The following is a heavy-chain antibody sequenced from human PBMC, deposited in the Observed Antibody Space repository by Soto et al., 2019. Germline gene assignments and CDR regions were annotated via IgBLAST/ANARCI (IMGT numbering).Heavy chain of an antibody. D-gene: IGHD3-3*01. CDR1: GFTFSSYS. CDR3: ARDKPLYTDYDFWSGYPASDV. J-gene: IGHJ6*04. V-gene: IGHV3-48*01. Sequence: GGSLRLSCAASGFTFSSYSMNWVRQAPGKGLEWVSYISSSSSTIYYADSVKGRFTISRDNAKNSLYLQMNSLRAEDTAVYYCARDKPLYTDYDFWSGYPASDVWGKGTTVTVSS. CDR2: ISSSSSTI.